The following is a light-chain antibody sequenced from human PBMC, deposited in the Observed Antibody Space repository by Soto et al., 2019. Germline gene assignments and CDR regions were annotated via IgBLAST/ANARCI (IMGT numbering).Light chain of an antibody. CDR3: LQYNSYPQT. J-gene: IGKJ1*01. CDR2: EAS. V-gene: IGKV1-17*01. Sequence: DIQMTQSPSSLSASVGDRVTITCRASQGIRNGLGWYQQKPGKAPKRLIYEASILQSGVPSRFSGSGSGTEFTLTISSLQPEDFATYYCLQYNSYPQTFGQGTNVEIK. CDR1: QGIRNG.